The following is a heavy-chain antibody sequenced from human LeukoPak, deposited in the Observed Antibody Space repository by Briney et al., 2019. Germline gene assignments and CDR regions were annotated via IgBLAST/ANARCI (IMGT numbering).Heavy chain of an antibody. V-gene: IGHV3-11*04. Sequence: PGGSLRLSCAASGFTFSDYYMSWIRQAPGKGLEWVSHISSGGTTISYADSVKGRFTISRDNAKNSLYLQMNSLRAEDTGLYYRARDPGIAADGTVGYFDYWGQGAQVTVSS. D-gene: IGHD6-13*01. CDR3: ARDPGIAADGTVGYFDY. J-gene: IGHJ4*02. CDR2: ISSGGTTI. CDR1: GFTFSDYY.